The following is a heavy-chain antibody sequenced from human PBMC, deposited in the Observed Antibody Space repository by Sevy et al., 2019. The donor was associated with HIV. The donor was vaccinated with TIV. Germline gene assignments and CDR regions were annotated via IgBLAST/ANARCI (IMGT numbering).Heavy chain of an antibody. V-gene: IGHV3-21*01. J-gene: IGHJ3*02. Sequence: GGSLRLSCAASRFTFDTYTMNWVRQAPGKGLEWVSSISFSSSYIYYSDSVKGRFTISRDNAKSSLYLQMNSLRADDTAVYYCAREVSSPGYYDIARYGDEAFDIWGHGTMVTVSS. D-gene: IGHD3-22*01. CDR1: RFTFDTYT. CDR3: AREVSSPGYYDIARYGDEAFDI. CDR2: ISFSSSYI.